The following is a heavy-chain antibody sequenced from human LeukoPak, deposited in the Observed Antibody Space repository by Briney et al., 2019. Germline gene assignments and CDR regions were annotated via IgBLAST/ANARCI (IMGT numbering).Heavy chain of an antibody. V-gene: IGHV3-7*03. CDR2: IKQDGSEI. CDR3: ARRDGYSIFDY. D-gene: IGHD5-24*01. Sequence: GGSLRLSCAASGFTFSNYWMSWVRQAPGKGLECVANIKQDGSEIYYVDAVKGRFTISRDNAKNSLYLQMNSLRAEDTAVYYCARRDGYSIFDYWGQGTLVTVSS. CDR1: GFTFSNYW. J-gene: IGHJ4*02.